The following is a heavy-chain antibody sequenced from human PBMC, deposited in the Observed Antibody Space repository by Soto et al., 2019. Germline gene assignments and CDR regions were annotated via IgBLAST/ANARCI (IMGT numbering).Heavy chain of an antibody. CDR2: IDWDDAK. CDR3: ARIPVHYGMDV. Sequence: SFPTLVNPTQTLTMTCTFSGFSLITTAMPVTWIRQPPGKALEWLARIDWDDAKFYSTSLKTRLTISKGTSKNQVVLTMTNMDPVDTATYYCARIPVHYGMDVWGQGTTVTVSS. V-gene: IGHV2-70*04. CDR1: GFSLITTAMP. J-gene: IGHJ6*02.